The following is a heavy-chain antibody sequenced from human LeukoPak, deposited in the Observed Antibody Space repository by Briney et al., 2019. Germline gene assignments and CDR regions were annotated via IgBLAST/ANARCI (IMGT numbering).Heavy chain of an antibody. D-gene: IGHD3-22*01. CDR1: GGSISSGDYY. Sequence: PSGTLSLTCTVSGGSISSGDYYWSWIRQPPGKGLEWIGYIYYSGSTYYNPSLKSRVTISVDTSKNQFSLKLSSVTAADTAVYYCARVPTRGYYYDSSGFMWGQGTLVTVSS. V-gene: IGHV4-30-4*01. J-gene: IGHJ4*02. CDR3: ARVPTRGYYYDSSGFM. CDR2: IYYSGST.